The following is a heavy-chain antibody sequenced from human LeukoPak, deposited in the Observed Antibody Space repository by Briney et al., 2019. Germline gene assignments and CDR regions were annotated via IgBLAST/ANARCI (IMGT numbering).Heavy chain of an antibody. D-gene: IGHD3-3*01. CDR1: GYSINNAYY. CDR3: ARQYDSYFYYYLDV. Sequence: SETLSLTCAVSGYSINNAYYWVWIRQPPGKGLEWIGSLYHPDSTYYNPSLKSRVTMSVDTSRNQFSLKMSFVTAADTAVYYCARQYDSYFYYYLDVWGTGTTVTVSS. V-gene: IGHV4-38-2*01. CDR2: LYHPDST. J-gene: IGHJ6*03.